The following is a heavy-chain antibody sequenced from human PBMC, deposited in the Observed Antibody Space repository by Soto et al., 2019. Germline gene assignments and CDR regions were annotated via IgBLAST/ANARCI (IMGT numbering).Heavy chain of an antibody. D-gene: IGHD3-10*01. CDR2: ISGSGGST. Sequence: EGQLLESGGGLVQPGGSLRLSCAASGFTFSSYAMSWVRQAPGKGLEWVSAISGSGGSTYYADSVKGRFSISRDNSKNTLYLQMNSLRAEDTAVYYCAKGTTAMVRGVRYWYFDLWGRGTLVTVSS. CDR3: AKGTTAMVRGVRYWYFDL. CDR1: GFTFSSYA. J-gene: IGHJ2*01. V-gene: IGHV3-23*01.